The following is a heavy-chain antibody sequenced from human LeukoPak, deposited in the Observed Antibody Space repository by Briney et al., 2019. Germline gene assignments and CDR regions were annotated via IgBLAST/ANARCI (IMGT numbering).Heavy chain of an antibody. D-gene: IGHD1-26*01. CDR1: GFTFSSYA. J-gene: IGHJ4*02. V-gene: IGHV3-30-3*01. CDR2: ISYDGSNK. CDR3: ARESGTTTGTFDY. Sequence: GRSLRLSCAASGFTFSSYATHWVRQAPGKGLEWVAVISYDGSNKYYADSVKGRFSISRDNSKNTLYLQMNSLRAEDTAVYYRARESGTTTGTFDYWGQGTLVTVSS.